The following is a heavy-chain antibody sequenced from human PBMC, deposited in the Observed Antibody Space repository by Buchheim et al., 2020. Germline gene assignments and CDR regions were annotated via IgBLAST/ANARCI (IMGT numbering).Heavy chain of an antibody. Sequence: QEQLVESGGGVVQPGRSLRLSCAASGFTFSSYDMHWVRQAPGKGLEWVAVISFDGSNKYYADSVKGRFTISRDNSKKTLYLQMNSLRAEDTAVYYCARDLSSGWFGDSYYFDYWGQGTL. CDR3: ARDLSSGWFGDSYYFDY. V-gene: IGHV3-30-3*01. J-gene: IGHJ4*02. CDR2: ISFDGSNK. D-gene: IGHD3-10*01. CDR1: GFTFSSYD.